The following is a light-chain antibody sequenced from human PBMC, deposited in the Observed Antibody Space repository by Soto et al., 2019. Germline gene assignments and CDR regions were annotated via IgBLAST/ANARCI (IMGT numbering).Light chain of an antibody. CDR1: SSDVGKYDY. J-gene: IGLJ1*01. Sequence: QSALTQPPSASGSPGQSVTISCTGTSSDVGKYDYVSWFQHHPGKAPKLIIYEVSKRPSGVPDRFSGSKSGSTASLTVSGLQTGDEADYYCGSWDSSLSAYVFGTGTRSPS. V-gene: IGLV2-8*01. CDR3: GSWDSSLSAYV. CDR2: EVS.